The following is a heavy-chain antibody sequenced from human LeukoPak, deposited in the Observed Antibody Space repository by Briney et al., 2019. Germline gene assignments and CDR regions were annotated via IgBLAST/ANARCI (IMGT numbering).Heavy chain of an antibody. CDR3: GTPRGLRFYY. D-gene: IGHD1-1*01. CDR1: GFTFSNAR. J-gene: IGHJ4*01. Sequence: GGSLRLSCAASGFTFSNARTTWVRQAPGKGLEWVGRIKSKSDGETTDYAAPVKGRFTISRDDSKNTLYLQMNSLTIEDTAVYYCGTPRGLRFYYWGHGTLATVSS. CDR2: IKSKSDGETT. V-gene: IGHV3-15*01.